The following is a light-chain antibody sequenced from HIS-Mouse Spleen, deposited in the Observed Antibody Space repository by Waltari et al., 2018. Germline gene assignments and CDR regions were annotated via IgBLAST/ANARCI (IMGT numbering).Light chain of an antibody. CDR3: SSYTSSSTEV. J-gene: IGLJ2*01. V-gene: IGLV2-14*03. CDR2: DVS. CDR1: SSDVGGYNY. Sequence: QSALTQPASVSGSPGQSITIPCTGTSSDVGGYNYVSWYQHHPGKAPQLMIYDVSNRPSGVSNRFSGSKSGNTASLTISGLQAEDEADYYCSSYTSSSTEVFGGGTKLTVL.